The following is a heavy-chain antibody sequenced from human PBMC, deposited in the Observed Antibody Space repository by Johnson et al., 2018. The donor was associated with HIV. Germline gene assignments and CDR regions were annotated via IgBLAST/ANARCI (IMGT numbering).Heavy chain of an antibody. Sequence: VQLVESGGGLIQPGGSLRLSCAASGFTFSSYAMHWVRQATGKGLEWVSAIGTAGDTSYPGSVKGRFTISRDNAKNSLYLQMNSLRAEDTAVYYCAKDISPLYSSSDAFDIWGQGTMVTVSS. CDR3: AKDISPLYSSSDAFDI. CDR1: GFTFSSYA. J-gene: IGHJ3*02. CDR2: IGTAGDT. V-gene: IGHV3-13*01. D-gene: IGHD6-6*01.